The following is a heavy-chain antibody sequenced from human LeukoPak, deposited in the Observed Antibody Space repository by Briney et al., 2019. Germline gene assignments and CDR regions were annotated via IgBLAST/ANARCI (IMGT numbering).Heavy chain of an antibody. CDR1: GYTFTSYD. D-gene: IGHD3-9*01. Sequence: GASVKVSCKASGYTFTSYDINWVRQATGQGLEWMGWMDPNSGNTGYAQKFQGRVTITRNTSISTAYMELSSLRSEDTAVYYCARGQGLLRYFDWLSKEYYFDYWGQGTLVTVSS. J-gene: IGHJ4*02. V-gene: IGHV1-8*03. CDR2: MDPNSGNT. CDR3: ARGQGLLRYFDWLSKEYYFDY.